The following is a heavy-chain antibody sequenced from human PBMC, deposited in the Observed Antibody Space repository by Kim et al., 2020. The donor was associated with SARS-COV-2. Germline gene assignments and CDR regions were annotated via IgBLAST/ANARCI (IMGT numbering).Heavy chain of an antibody. V-gene: IGHV7-4-1*02. CDR1: GYTFTSYA. Sequence: ASVKVSCKASGYTFTSYALIWVRQAPGQGLEWMGWINTDTGNPTYAQGFTGRFVFSLDTSISTAYVQISSLKAGDTAVYYCARAGTGYCSSGSCSFDYWG. CDR2: INTDTGNP. J-gene: IGHJ4*03. CDR3: ARAGTGYCSSGSCSFDY. D-gene: IGHD2-15*01.